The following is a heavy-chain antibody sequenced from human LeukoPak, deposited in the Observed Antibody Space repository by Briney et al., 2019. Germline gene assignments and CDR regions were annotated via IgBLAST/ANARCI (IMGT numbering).Heavy chain of an antibody. Sequence: SETLSLTCTVSGGSISSYYWSWIRQPPGKGLERIGYIYYSGSTNYNPSLKSRVTISVDPSKNQFSLKLSSVTAADTAVYYCARDRGYSYGLYYYYYYGMDVWGQGTTVTVSS. J-gene: IGHJ6*02. CDR3: ARDRGYSYGLYYYYYYGMDV. D-gene: IGHD5-18*01. V-gene: IGHV4-59*12. CDR2: IYYSGST. CDR1: GGSISSYY.